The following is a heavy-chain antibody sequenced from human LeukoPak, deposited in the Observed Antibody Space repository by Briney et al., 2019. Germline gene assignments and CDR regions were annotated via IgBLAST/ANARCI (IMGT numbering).Heavy chain of an antibody. CDR3: ARDYPHYYDSSGYFDY. V-gene: IGHV3-21*01. CDR1: GFTFSSYS. CDR2: ISSSSSYI. J-gene: IGHJ4*02. Sequence: GGSLRLSCAASGFTFSSYSMNWVRQAPGKGLEWVSSISSSSSYIYYADSVKGRFTISRDNAKNSLYLQMNSLRAEDTAVYYCARDYPHYYDSSGYFDYWGQGTLVTVSS. D-gene: IGHD3-22*01.